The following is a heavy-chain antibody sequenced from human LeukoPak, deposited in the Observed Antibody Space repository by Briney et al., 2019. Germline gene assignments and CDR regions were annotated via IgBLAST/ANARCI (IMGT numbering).Heavy chain of an antibody. J-gene: IGHJ3*02. CDR2: IKQDGSQK. CDR1: GFTFSNYW. CDR3: ARDGAGSGTNAFDI. V-gene: IGHV3-7*01. Sequence: GGSLRLSCVASGFTFSNYWMSWVRQAPGEGPGWVANIKQDGSQKQYVDSVRGRFTISRDNAKNSLYLQMNSLRDEDTAVYYCARDGAGSGTNAFDIWGQGTMVTVSS. D-gene: IGHD6-13*01.